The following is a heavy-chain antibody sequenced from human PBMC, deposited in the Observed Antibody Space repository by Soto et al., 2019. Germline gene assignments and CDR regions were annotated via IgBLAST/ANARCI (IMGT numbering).Heavy chain of an antibody. CDR3: AREGYYSGSGTYSPPRYYGMDV. CDR2: ISDYNGNT. V-gene: IGHV1-18*01. CDR1: GYTFRDYD. D-gene: IGHD3-10*01. Sequence: ASVKVSCKASGYTFRDYDISWVRQAPGQGLEWMGWISDYNGNTHYAQKFQGRVIMTTDTSTRTAYMELRSLRSDDTAVYFCAREGYYSGSGTYSPPRYYGMDVWGQGTTVTVSS. J-gene: IGHJ6*02.